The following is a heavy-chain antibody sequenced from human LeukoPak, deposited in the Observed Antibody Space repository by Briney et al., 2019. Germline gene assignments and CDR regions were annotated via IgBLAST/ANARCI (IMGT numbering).Heavy chain of an antibody. CDR3: ARGGSSSWRYYFDY. J-gene: IGHJ4*02. CDR2: ISAYNGNA. D-gene: IGHD6-13*01. Sequence: ASVKVSCKPSGYTFTNYGISWVRQAPGQGLEWMGWISAYNGNANYAQKLQGRVTMTTDTSTSTAYMELRSLRSDDTAVYYCARGGSSSWRYYFDYWGQGTLVTVSS. CDR1: GYTFTNYG. V-gene: IGHV1-18*01.